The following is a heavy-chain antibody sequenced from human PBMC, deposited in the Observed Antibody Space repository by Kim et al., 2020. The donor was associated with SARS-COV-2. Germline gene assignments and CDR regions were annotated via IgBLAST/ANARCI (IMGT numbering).Heavy chain of an antibody. V-gene: IGHV4-61*02. Sequence: SETLCLTCTVSGGSISSGSYYWSWIRQPAGKGLEWIGRIYTSGSTNYNPSLKSRVTISVDTSKNQFSLKLSSVTAADTAVYYCARGHAIFGGVDFDYWGQGTLVTVSS. D-gene: IGHD3-3*01. CDR1: GGSISSGSYY. CDR2: IYTSGST. CDR3: ARGHAIFGGVDFDY. J-gene: IGHJ4*02.